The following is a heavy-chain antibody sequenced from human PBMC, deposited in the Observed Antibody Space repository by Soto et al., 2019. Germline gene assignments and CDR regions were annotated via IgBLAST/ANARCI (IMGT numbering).Heavy chain of an antibody. CDR1: GLTVSSNY. D-gene: IGHD5-18*01. CDR2: IYSAGST. Sequence: EVQLVETGGGLIQPGGSLRLSCAVSGLTVSSNYMSWVRQALGKGLEWVSIIYSAGSTYYADSVKGRFTISRDNSKNTVYLQMNSLRAEDTAVYYCARVFTDTAKVFDYWGQGTLVTVSS. V-gene: IGHV3-53*02. J-gene: IGHJ4*02. CDR3: ARVFTDTAKVFDY.